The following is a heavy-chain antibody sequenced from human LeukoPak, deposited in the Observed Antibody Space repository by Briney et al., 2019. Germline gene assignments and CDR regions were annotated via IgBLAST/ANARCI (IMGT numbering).Heavy chain of an antibody. CDR2: IYYSGST. CDR3: ARHVSGEYFQH. Sequence: SETLSLTCTVSGGSISSYYWSWIRQPPGKGLEYIGYIYYSGSTNYNPFLKSRVTISVDTSKNQFSLKLSSVTAADTAVYYCARHVSGEYFQHWGQGTLVTVSS. V-gene: IGHV4-59*08. J-gene: IGHJ1*01. CDR1: GGSISSYY. D-gene: IGHD3-10*01.